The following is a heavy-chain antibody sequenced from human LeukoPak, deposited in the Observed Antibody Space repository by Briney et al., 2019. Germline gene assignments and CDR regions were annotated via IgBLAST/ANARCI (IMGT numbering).Heavy chain of an antibody. D-gene: IGHD3-22*01. CDR1: GFTFSRYA. CDR2: ILYDGSNK. Sequence: GGSLRLSCAASGFTFSRYAMHWVRQPPGKGLEWVAVILYDGSNKYYADSVKGRFTISRDNSKNTVYLQMNSPRAEDTALYYCAREATVVERWFDPWGQGTLVTVSS. J-gene: IGHJ5*02. V-gene: IGHV3-30-3*01. CDR3: AREATVVERWFDP.